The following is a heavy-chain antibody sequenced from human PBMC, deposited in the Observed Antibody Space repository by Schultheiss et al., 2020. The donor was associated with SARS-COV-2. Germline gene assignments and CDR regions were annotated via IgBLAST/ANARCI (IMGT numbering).Heavy chain of an antibody. CDR3: ARKYYDFWSGYSRVRFDP. J-gene: IGHJ5*02. CDR2: IYYSGST. Sequence: SETLSLTCTVSGGSISSYYWSWIRQPAGKGLEWIGYIYYSGSTNYNPSLKSRVTISVDTSKNQFSLKLSSVTAADTAVYYCARKYYDFWSGYSRVRFDPWGQGTLVTVSS. CDR1: GGSISSYY. V-gene: IGHV4-59*12. D-gene: IGHD3-3*01.